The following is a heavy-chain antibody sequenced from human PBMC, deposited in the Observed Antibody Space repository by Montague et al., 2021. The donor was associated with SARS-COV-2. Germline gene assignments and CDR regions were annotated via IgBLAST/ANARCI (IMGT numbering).Heavy chain of an antibody. V-gene: IGHV4-38-2*02. D-gene: IGHD1-26*01. CDR1: GYSINSGYN. CDR2: IYRSGST. CDR3: ARRGNYRLDS. J-gene: IGHJ4*02. Sequence: SETLSLTCTVSGYSINSGYNWGWIRQPPGKGLEWIGFIYRSGSTYYDPSLRSRVTISLDTSKNHFSLTLRSVTAADTAVYYCARRGNYRLDSWGQGILVTVSS.